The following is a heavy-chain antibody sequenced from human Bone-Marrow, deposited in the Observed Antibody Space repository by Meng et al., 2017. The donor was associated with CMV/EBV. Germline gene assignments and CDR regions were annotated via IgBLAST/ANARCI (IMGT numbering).Heavy chain of an antibody. V-gene: IGHV3-43D*03. CDR3: AKGAITGTTPDYYGMDV. CDR2: ISWDGGST. D-gene: IGHD1-7*01. J-gene: IGHJ6*02. Sequence: GSLRLSCAASGFTFDDYAMHWVRQAPGKGLEWVSLISWDGGSTYYADSVKGRFTISRDNSKNSLYLQMNSLRAEDTALYYCAKGAITGTTPDYYGMDVWGQGTTVTVSS. CDR1: GFTFDDYA.